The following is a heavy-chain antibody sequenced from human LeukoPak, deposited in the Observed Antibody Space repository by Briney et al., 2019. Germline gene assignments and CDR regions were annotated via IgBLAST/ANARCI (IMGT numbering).Heavy chain of an antibody. Sequence: GGSLRLSCAASGFTFSSYGMHWVRQAPGKGLEWVAFIRYDGSNKYYADSVKGRFTISRDNSKNTLYLQMNSLRSDDTAVYYCASPTDSSGYYSFDYWGQGTLVTVSS. V-gene: IGHV3-30*02. J-gene: IGHJ4*02. CDR1: GFTFSSYG. CDR2: IRYDGSNK. D-gene: IGHD3-22*01. CDR3: ASPTDSSGYYSFDY.